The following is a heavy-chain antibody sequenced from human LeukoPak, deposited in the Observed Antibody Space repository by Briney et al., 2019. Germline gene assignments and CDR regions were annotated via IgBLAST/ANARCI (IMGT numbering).Heavy chain of an antibody. V-gene: IGHV4-61*02. D-gene: IGHD6-6*01. J-gene: IGHJ3*02. Sequence: PSETLSLTCTVSGGSISSGSYYWSWIRQPAGKGLEWIGRIYTSGSTNYNPSLKSRVTISVDTSKNQFSLKLSSVTAADTAVYYCARAPLSIAARNAFDIWGQGTMVTVSS. CDR3: ARAPLSIAARNAFDI. CDR1: GGSISSGSYY. CDR2: IYTSGST.